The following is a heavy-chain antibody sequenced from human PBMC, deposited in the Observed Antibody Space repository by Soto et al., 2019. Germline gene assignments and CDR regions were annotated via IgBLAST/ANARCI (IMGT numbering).Heavy chain of an antibody. CDR2: IYYRGTT. CDR3: ATQEVGGSYVYTFDP. J-gene: IGHJ5*02. D-gene: IGHD1-26*01. CDR1: GGSISSDNCL. Sequence: SETLSLTCTVSGGSISSDNCLWGWIRQPPGKGLEWIGNIYYRGTTYYNPSLKSRVTISVDTSKNHFSLKLSSVTAADTAVYYCATQEVGGSYVYTFDPWGQGTLVTVSS. V-gene: IGHV4-39*02.